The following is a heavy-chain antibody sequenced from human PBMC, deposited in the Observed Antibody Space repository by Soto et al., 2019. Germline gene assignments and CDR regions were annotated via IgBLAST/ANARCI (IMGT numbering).Heavy chain of an antibody. CDR2: IYYSGST. CDR1: GGSISSYY. Sequence: SETLSLTCTVSGGSISSYYWSWIRQPPGKGLEWIGYIYYSGSTNYNPSLKSRVTISVDTSKNQFSLKLSSVTAADTAVYYCARGPVLRYFDWLLDHYGMDVWGQGTTVTVSS. CDR3: ARGPVLRYFDWLLDHYGMDV. D-gene: IGHD3-9*01. J-gene: IGHJ6*02. V-gene: IGHV4-59*01.